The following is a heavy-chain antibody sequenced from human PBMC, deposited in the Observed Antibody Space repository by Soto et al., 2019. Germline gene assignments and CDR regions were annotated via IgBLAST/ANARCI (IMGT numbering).Heavy chain of an antibody. J-gene: IGHJ6*02. CDR1: GGTFSSYA. CDR3: ARHPVSGSYAYYYGMDV. Sequence: QVQLVQSGAEVKKPGSSVKVSCKASGGTFSSYAISWVRQAPGQGLEWMGGIIPIFGTANYAQKFQGRVTIPADESTSTAYMELSSLSSEDTAVYYCARHPVSGSYAYYYGMDVWGQGTTVTVSS. D-gene: IGHD1-26*01. CDR2: IIPIFGTA. V-gene: IGHV1-69*12.